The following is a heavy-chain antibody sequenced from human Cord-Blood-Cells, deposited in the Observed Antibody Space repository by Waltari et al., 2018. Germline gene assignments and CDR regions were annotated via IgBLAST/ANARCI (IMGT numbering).Heavy chain of an antibody. Sequence: QVQLQQWGAGLLKPSETLSLTCAVYGGSFSGFYWSWIRQPPGKGLEWIWEINHSGSPHYTPSRKRVVTLSVDTSTNQVSLKLSTVTVADTAVYYCARWGSGSYYNAYWGQGTLVTVSS. CDR1: GGSFSGFY. V-gene: IGHV4-34*01. CDR2: INHSGSP. J-gene: IGHJ4*02. CDR3: ARWGSGSYYNAY. D-gene: IGHD3-10*01.